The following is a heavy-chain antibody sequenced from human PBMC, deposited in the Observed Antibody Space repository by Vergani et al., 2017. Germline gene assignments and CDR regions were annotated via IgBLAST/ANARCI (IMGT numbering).Heavy chain of an antibody. J-gene: IGHJ4*02. CDR2: IYSGGST. V-gene: IGHV3-53*04. CDR1: GFTVSSNY. D-gene: IGHD1-1*01. Sequence: EVQLVESGGGLVQPGGSLRLSCAASGFTVSSNYMSWVRQAPGKGLEWVSVIYSGGSTYYADSVKGRFTISRHNSKNTLYLQMNSLRAEDTAVYYCARNWNAAYFDYWGQGTLVTVSA. CDR3: ARNWNAAYFDY.